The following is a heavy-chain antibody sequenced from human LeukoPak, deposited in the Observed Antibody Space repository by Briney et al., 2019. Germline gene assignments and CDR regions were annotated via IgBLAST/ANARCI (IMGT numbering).Heavy chain of an antibody. Sequence: GGSLRLSCAASGFTFSSHWMSWVRQAPGKGLEWVANIKQDGSGKYYVDSVKGRFTISRDNAKNSLYLQMNSLRAEDTAVYYCARTYSYGYIYYFDYWGQGTLVTVSS. CDR2: IKQDGSGK. V-gene: IGHV3-7*01. D-gene: IGHD5-18*01. CDR1: GFTFSSHW. J-gene: IGHJ4*02. CDR3: ARTYSYGYIYYFDY.